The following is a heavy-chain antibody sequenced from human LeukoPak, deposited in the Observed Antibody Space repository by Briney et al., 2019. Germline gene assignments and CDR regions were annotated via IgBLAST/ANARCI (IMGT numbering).Heavy chain of an antibody. J-gene: IGHJ4*02. CDR2: ISWNSGSI. CDR3: AKAKYSSTWYYFDY. Sequence: GGSLRLSCAASGFMFDEYAMHWVRQAPGKGLEWVSGISWNSGSIGYADSVKGRFTISRDNAKNSLFLQMSSLRAEDTALFYCAKAKYSSTWYYFDYWGQGTLVTVSS. CDR1: GFMFDEYA. V-gene: IGHV3-9*01. D-gene: IGHD6-13*01.